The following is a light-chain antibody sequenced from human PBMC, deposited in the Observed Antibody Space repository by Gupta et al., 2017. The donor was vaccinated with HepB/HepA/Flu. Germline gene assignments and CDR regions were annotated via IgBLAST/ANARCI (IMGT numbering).Light chain of an antibody. J-gene: IGLJ2*01. CDR3: SSYTSSSTVV. CDR2: DVS. V-gene: IGLV2-14*01. Sequence: QSALTQPASVSGSPGQSITISCTGTSSAVGGYNYVSWYQQHPGKAHKLIIYDVSNRPSGVSNRFSGSKSGNTASLTISGLQAEDEADYYCSSYTSSSTVVFGGGTKLTVL. CDR1: SSAVGGYNY.